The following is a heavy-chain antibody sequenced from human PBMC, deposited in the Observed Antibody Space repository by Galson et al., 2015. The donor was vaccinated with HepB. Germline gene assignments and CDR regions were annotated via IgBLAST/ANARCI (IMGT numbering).Heavy chain of an antibody. CDR1: GYTFTDYY. V-gene: IGHV1-2*02. J-gene: IGHJ5*02. D-gene: IGHD6-13*01. CDR2: LNPNSGDT. Sequence: SVTVSCKASGYTFTDYYMHWVRQAPGQGLEWVGWLNPNSGDTNSAQKFLGRVTMTRATSISTAYMELSRLTSDDTAVYFCAREGSSSWYRGRFDPWGQGTLVTVSS. CDR3: AREGSSSWYRGRFDP.